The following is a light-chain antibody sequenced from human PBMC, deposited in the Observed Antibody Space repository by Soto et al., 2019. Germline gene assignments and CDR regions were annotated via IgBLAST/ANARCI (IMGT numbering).Light chain of an antibody. V-gene: IGKV3-20*01. CDR1: QSVSSSY. CDR3: QQYSASPIS. Sequence: EVVLTQSPGTLSLSQVERATLSCRASQSVSSSYLTWYQQRPGQAPRLVIYGGSRRATGIPDRFSGSGSGTDFTLTISRLEPEDFAIYYRQQYSASPISFGQGTRLEIK. J-gene: IGKJ5*01. CDR2: GGS.